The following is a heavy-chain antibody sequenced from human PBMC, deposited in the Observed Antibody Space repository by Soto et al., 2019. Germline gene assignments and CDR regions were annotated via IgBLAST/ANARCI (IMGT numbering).Heavy chain of an antibody. J-gene: IGHJ6*02. CDR3: AHRRYDIVVVPAAIPRGSYYYGMDV. CDR2: IYWDDDK. D-gene: IGHD2-2*01. V-gene: IGHV2-5*02. CDR1: GFSLSTSGVG. Sequence: QITLKESGPTLVKPTQTLTLTCTFSGFSLSTSGVGVGWIRQPPGKALEWLALIYWDDDKRYSPSLKSRLTITKATSKNQVVLTMTTMDPVDTATYYCAHRRYDIVVVPAAIPRGSYYYGMDVWGQGSTVTVSS.